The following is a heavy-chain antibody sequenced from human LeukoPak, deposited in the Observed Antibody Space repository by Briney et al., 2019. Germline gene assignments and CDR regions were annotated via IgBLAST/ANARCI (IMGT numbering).Heavy chain of an antibody. V-gene: IGHV3-48*03. D-gene: IGHD6-13*01. Sequence: GGSLRLSCAASGFTFSSYEMNWVRQAPGKGLEWVSYISSSGSTIYYADSVKGRFTISRDNAKNSLYLQMNSLRAEDTALYYCAKDRLYSSSWYWGSGGFDPWGQGTLVTVSS. CDR2: ISSSGSTI. CDR1: GFTFSSYE. J-gene: IGHJ5*02. CDR3: AKDRLYSSSWYWGSGGFDP.